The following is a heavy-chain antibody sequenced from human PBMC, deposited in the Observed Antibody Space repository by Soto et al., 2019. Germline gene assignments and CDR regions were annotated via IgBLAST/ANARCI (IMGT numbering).Heavy chain of an antibody. V-gene: IGHV4-31*03. CDR2: IYYSGST. J-gene: IGHJ4*02. Sequence: SETLSLTCTFSGGSISSGGYYWSWIRQHPGKGLEWIGYIYYSGSTYYNPSLKSRVTISVDTSKNQFSLKLSSVTAADTAVYYCAREKINGYGYRNFDYWGQGTLVTVSS. CDR3: AREKINGYGYRNFDY. CDR1: GGSISSGGYY. D-gene: IGHD5-18*01.